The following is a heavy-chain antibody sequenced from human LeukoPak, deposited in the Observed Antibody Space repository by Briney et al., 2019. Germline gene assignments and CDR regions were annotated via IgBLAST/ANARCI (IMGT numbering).Heavy chain of an antibody. J-gene: IGHJ2*01. D-gene: IGHD2-15*01. V-gene: IGHV4-34*01. Sequence: SETLSLTCAVYGGSFSGYYWSWIRQPPGKGLERIGEINHSGSTNYNPSLKSRVTISVDTSKNQFSLKLSSVTAADTAVYYCARRAKKPGYCSGGSCYSERYFDLWGRGTLVTVSS. CDR2: INHSGST. CDR1: GGSFSGYY. CDR3: ARRAKKPGYCSGGSCYSERYFDL.